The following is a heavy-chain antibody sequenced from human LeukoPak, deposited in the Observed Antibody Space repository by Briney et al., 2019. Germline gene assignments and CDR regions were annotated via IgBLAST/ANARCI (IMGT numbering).Heavy chain of an antibody. D-gene: IGHD3-22*01. CDR2: IYYSGST. CDR1: GGSISSGDYY. J-gene: IGHJ4*02. CDR3: ASQPYYYDSSGFRLDY. Sequence: SETLSLTCTVSGGSISSGDYYWSWIRQPPGKGLEWIGYIYYSGSTYYNPSLKSRVTISVDTSKNQFSLKLSSVTAADTAVYYCASQPYYYDSSGFRLDYWGQGTLVTVSS. V-gene: IGHV4-30-4*01.